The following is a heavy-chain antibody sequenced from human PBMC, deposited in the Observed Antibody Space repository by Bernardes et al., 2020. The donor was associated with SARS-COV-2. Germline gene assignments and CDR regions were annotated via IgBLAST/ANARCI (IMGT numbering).Heavy chain of an antibody. CDR2: IKQDGPGI. V-gene: IGHV3-7*01. J-gene: IGHJ6*02. CDR1: GFLFGSHW. D-gene: IGHD6-6*01. Sequence: GGCRILPCDASGFLFGSHWMQLVREAPGQGLGWVANIKQDGPGINYVEPVKGRFTVSRDNSMNSLYLQMNNLRAEDTAVYYCVRRSPSTRPAGMPTFYYSLDVWGQGTTVTVSS. CDR3: VRRSPSTRPAGMPTFYYSLDV.